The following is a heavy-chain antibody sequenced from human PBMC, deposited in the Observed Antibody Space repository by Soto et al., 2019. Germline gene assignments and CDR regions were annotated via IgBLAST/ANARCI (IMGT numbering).Heavy chain of an antibody. J-gene: IGHJ4*02. CDR3: VTEAY. CDR1: GYIVSDMY. CDR2: IYSSGNT. Sequence: EVQLVESGGGLVQPGGSLRLSCAASGYIVSDMYMNWIRQAPGKGLEWVSVIYSSGNTYYADSVKGRFTISRDNAKNTMYLQMNGLRAEDTAVYYCVTEAYWGQGTPVTVSS. V-gene: IGHV3-66*01.